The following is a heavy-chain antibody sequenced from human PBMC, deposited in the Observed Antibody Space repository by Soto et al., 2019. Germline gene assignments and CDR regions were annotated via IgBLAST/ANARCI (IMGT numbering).Heavy chain of an antibody. V-gene: IGHV1-2*02. Sequence: ASLKVSCKASGYTFTGYYMHWVRQAPGQGLEWMGWINPNSGGTNYAQKFQGRVTMTRDTSISTAYMELSRLRSDDTDVYYCARTGSGWYSRRLFFDYWGQETLVTVSS. CDR3: ARTGSGWYSRRLFFDY. J-gene: IGHJ4*01. CDR1: GYTFTGYY. CDR2: INPNSGGT. D-gene: IGHD6-13*01.